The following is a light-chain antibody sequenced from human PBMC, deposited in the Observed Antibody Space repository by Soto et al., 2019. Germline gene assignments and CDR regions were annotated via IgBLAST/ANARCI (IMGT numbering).Light chain of an antibody. CDR1: SSDVGSYNV. J-gene: IGLJ1*01. Sequence: QSALTQPASVSGSPGQSITISCTGTSSDVGSYNVVSWYQHHPGKAPKLIIYEVTKRPSGVSDRFSGSKSGNTASLTISGLQAEDEADYYCCSFAGTFTFDVFGTGTKLTV. CDR3: CSFAGTFTFDV. V-gene: IGLV2-23*02. CDR2: EVT.